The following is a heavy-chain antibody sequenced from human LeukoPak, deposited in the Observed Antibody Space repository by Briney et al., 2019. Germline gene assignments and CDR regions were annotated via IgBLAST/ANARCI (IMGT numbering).Heavy chain of an antibody. CDR2: IYTSGST. CDR3: ARPTNSSSFGILDAFDI. Sequence: SETLSLTCTVSGGSISSYYWSWIRQPPGKGLEWIGYIYTSGSTNYNPPLKSRVTISVDTSKNQFSLKLSSVTAADTAVYYCARPTNSSSFGILDAFDIWGQGTMVTVSS. V-gene: IGHV4-4*09. J-gene: IGHJ3*02. D-gene: IGHD6-6*01. CDR1: GGSISSYY.